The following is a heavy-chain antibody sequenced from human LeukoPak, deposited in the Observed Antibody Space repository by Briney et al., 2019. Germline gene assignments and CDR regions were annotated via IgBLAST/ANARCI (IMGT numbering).Heavy chain of an antibody. D-gene: IGHD3-10*01. CDR1: GFTFSSYS. Sequence: GGSLRLSCAASGFTFSSYSMNWVRQAPGKGLEWVSYISSSSTIYYADSVKGRFTISRDNAKNSLYLQMNSLRAEDTAVYYCARGSLGEVDYWGQGTLVTVSS. CDR3: ARGSLGEVDY. CDR2: ISSSSTI. J-gene: IGHJ4*02. V-gene: IGHV3-48*01.